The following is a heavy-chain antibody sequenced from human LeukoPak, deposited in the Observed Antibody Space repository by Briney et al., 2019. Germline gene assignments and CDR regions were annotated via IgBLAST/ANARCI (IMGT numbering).Heavy chain of an antibody. CDR1: GGSITSHY. Sequence: PSETLSLTCSVSGGSITSHYWSWIRQPPGKGLEWIAYIYYSGSTNYNPSLTSRVTISVEPSKNQFSLKLSSVTAADTAVCYCARSLSTGPSAAGDDHYFYYGMDVCGQGTTVTVSS. CDR2: IYYSGST. CDR3: ARSLSTGPSAAGDDHYFYYGMDV. J-gene: IGHJ6*02. V-gene: IGHV4-59*11. D-gene: IGHD5-24*01.